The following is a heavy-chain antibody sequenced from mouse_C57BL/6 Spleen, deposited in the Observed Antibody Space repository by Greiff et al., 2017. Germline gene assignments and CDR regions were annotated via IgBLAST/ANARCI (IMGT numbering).Heavy chain of an antibody. V-gene: IGHV1-53*01. D-gene: IGHD2-1*01. CDR2: INPSNGGT. Sequence: QVQLQQPGTELVKPGASVKLSCKASGYTFTSYWMHWVKQRPGQDLEWIGNINPSNGGTTYNEKFKSKATLPVDKSSITAYMQLSSLPSEDSAVYYCARHYGNSYYYAMDYWGQGTSVTVSS. CDR3: ARHYGNSYYYAMDY. CDR1: GYTFTSYW. J-gene: IGHJ4*01.